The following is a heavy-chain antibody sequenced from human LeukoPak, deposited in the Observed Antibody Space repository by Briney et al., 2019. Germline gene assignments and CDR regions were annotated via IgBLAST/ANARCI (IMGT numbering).Heavy chain of an antibody. CDR3: ARDEAAAGTLDY. CDR1: GYTFTGYY. D-gene: IGHD6-13*01. V-gene: IGHV1-2*02. CDR2: INPNSGGT. J-gene: IGHJ4*02. Sequence: ASVKVSCKASGYTFTGYYMHWVRQAPGQGLEWMAWINPNSGGTNYAQKFQGRVTMTRDTSISTAYMELSRLRSDDTAVYYCARDEAAAGTLDYWGQGTLVTVSS.